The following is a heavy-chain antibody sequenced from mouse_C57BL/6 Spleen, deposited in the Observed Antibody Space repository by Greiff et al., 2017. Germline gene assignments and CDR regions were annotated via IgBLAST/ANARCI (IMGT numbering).Heavy chain of an antibody. J-gene: IGHJ2*01. V-gene: IGHV5-16*01. CDR2: INYDGSST. CDR3: ARSSTVVAHFDY. CDR1: GFTFSDYY. D-gene: IGHD1-1*01. Sequence: EVQLVESEGGLVQPGSSMKLSCTASGFTFSDYYMAWVRQVPEKGLEWVANINYDGSSTYYLDSLKSRFIISRDNAKNILYLQMSSLKSEDTATYYCARSSTVVAHFDYWGQGTTLTVSS.